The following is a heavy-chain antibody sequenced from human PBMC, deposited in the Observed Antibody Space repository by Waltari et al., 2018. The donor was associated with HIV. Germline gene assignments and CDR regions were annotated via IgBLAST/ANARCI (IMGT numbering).Heavy chain of an antibody. J-gene: IGHJ4*02. CDR2: VDPEDGET. V-gene: IGHV1-69-2*01. CDR1: GYTFTDYY. D-gene: IGHD6-13*01. Sequence: EVHLVQSGPEWNKPGATVKIPGPVFGYTFTDYYIHWVREAPGKGLEWMGLVDPEDGETVYAEKFQGRLTISADTSAATVSFELTGLRSDDTAIYYCASLAAAVYFDAWGQGTPLSVSS. CDR3: ASLAAAVYFDA.